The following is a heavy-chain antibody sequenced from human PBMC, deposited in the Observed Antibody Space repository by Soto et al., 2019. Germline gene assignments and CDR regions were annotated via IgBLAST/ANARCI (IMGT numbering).Heavy chain of an antibody. CDR2: INPDNGNT. D-gene: IGHD6-19*01. V-gene: IGHV1-3*01. CDR3: ARGPRSGSFDI. J-gene: IGHJ3*02. CDR1: GYIFITYL. Sequence: ASVKVSCKASGYIFITYLMHWLRRGPGQRLEWMGWINPDNGNTKYAENFQGRVSIIRDTSASTAYMELSSLRSEDTAVYYCARGPRSGSFDIWGQGTIVTVSS.